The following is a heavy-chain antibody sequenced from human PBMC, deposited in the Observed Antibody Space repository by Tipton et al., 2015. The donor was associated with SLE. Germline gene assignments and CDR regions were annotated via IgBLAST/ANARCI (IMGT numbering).Heavy chain of an antibody. CDR1: GFTFSSYS. CDR2: ISSSSSYI. D-gene: IGHD5-18*01. Sequence: GSLRLSCAASGFTFSSYSMNWVRQAPGKGLEWVSSISSSSSYIYYADSVKGRFTISRDNAKNSLYLQMNSLRAEDTAVYYCARDRYSYGPFDYWGQGTLVTVSS. V-gene: IGHV3-21*01. J-gene: IGHJ4*02. CDR3: ARDRYSYGPFDY.